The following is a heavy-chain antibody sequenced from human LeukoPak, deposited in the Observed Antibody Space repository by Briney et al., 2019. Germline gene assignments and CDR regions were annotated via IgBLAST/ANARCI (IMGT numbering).Heavy chain of an antibody. Sequence: PGGSLRLSCAASGFTFSSYWMSWVRQAPGKGLEWVANIKQDGSEKYYVDSVKGRFTISRDNAKNSLYLQMNSLRAEDTAVYYCARGGSGGSWYLFDYWGQGTLVTVSS. CDR3: ARGGSGGSWYLFDY. CDR1: GFTFSSYW. D-gene: IGHD2-15*01. V-gene: IGHV3-7*03. CDR2: IKQDGSEK. J-gene: IGHJ4*02.